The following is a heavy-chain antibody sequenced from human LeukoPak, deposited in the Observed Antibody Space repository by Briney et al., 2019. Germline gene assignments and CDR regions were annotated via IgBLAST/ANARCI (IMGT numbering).Heavy chain of an antibody. Sequence: GGSLRLSCAASGFTFSSYAMSWVRQAPGKGLEWVSAISGSGGSTYYADSVKGRFTISRDNSKNTLYLQMNSLKAEDTAVYYCARAQLVRHYYYGMDVWGQGTTVTVSS. D-gene: IGHD6-13*01. CDR3: ARAQLVRHYYYGMDV. V-gene: IGHV3-23*01. CDR2: ISGSGGST. CDR1: GFTFSSYA. J-gene: IGHJ6*02.